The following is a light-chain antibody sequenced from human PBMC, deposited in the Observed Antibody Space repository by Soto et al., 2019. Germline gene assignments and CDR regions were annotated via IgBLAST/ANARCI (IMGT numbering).Light chain of an antibody. CDR3: QQRSNWPLT. CDR2: GAS. CDR1: QSVSSSY. Sequence: EIVLTHSPGTLSLSPCERATLSFSASQSVSSSYLAWYQQNPGQAPRLLIYGASTRATGIPARFSGSGSGTDFTLTISRLEPEDFAVYYCQQRSNWPLTFGGGTKVDIK. J-gene: IGKJ4*01. V-gene: IGKV3D-20*02.